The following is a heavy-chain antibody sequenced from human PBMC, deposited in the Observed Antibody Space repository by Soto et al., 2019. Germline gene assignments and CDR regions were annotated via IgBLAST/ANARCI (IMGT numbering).Heavy chain of an antibody. CDR1: GFRHSTYR. CDR2: INTRGSDK. J-gene: IGHJ4*02. V-gene: IGHV3-7*01. CDR3: ADADSY. Sequence: GGSLTLSRAASGFRHSTYRMTWVSQSPGKGLEWVATINTRGSDKYYGDSVKSRFTISRDHATNTLSLQINSLRAEDTAVYYCADADSYWGQATLVTVSS.